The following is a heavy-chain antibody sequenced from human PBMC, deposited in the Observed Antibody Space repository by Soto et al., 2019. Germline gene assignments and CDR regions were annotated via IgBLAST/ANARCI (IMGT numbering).Heavy chain of an antibody. D-gene: IGHD3-10*01. CDR2: INHRGST. CDR3: ARGAGPGSRQLAIDY. V-gene: IGHV4-34*01. CDR1: GESFSGYY. J-gene: IGHJ4*02. Sequence: QVQLQQWGAGLLKPSETLSLTCAVYGESFSGYYWSWIRQPPGKGLEWIAEINHRGSTNYNPSLKSRVTISVDTSKDQFSLKLSSVTAADTAVYYCARGAGPGSRQLAIDYWGQGTLVTVSS.